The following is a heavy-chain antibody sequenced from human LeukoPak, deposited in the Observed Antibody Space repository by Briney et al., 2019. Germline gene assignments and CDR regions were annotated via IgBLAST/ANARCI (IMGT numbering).Heavy chain of an antibody. CDR3: ARWGMTGSIFDY. V-gene: IGHV4-31*03. Sequence: SETLSLTCTVSGGSISSGGYYWSWIRQHPGKGLEWIGYIYYSGSTYYNPSLKSRVTISVDTSKNQFSLKLSSVTAADTAVYYCARWGMTGSIFDYWGQGTLVTVSS. CDR1: GGSISSGGYY. J-gene: IGHJ4*02. D-gene: IGHD3-16*01. CDR2: IYYSGST.